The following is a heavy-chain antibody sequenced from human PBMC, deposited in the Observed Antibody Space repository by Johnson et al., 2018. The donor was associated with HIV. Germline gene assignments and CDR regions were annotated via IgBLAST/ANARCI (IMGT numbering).Heavy chain of an antibody. CDR2: IGTAGDT. V-gene: IGHV3-13*01. CDR1: GFTFSSYA. Sequence: VQLVESGGGLVQPGGSLRLSCAASGFTFSSYAMNWVRQAPGKGLEWVSAIGTAGDTYYPGSVKGRFTISRDNAKKSIYLQMNSLRAEDTAVYYCATRDPTYRPGVFGIWGQGTMVTVSS. CDR3: ATRDPTYRPGVFGI. D-gene: IGHD1-14*01. J-gene: IGHJ3*02.